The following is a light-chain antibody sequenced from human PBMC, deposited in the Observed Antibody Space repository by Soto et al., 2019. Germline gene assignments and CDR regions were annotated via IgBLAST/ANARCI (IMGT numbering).Light chain of an antibody. Sequence: QSALTQPASVSGSPGQSITISCTGTSSDIGAYDYVSWYQHHPGKAPKLMVYEVTNRPSGVSNRVSGSKSANTASLTISGLQAEDEADYYCSSYTSSSTRVFGGGTKLTVL. V-gene: IGLV2-14*01. CDR1: SSDIGAYDY. CDR2: EVT. J-gene: IGLJ3*02. CDR3: SSYTSSSTRV.